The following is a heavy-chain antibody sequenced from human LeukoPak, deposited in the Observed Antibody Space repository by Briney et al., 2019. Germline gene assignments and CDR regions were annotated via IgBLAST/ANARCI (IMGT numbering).Heavy chain of an antibody. J-gene: IGHJ4*02. V-gene: IGHV4-39*01. CDR1: GGSISSSSFY. CDR2: IYYSGNT. CDR3: ARRFNWNYKLDY. D-gene: IGHD1-7*01. Sequence: ASETLSLTCTVSGGSISSSSFYWGWIRQPPGKGLEWIGSIYYSGNTHYNPSLKSRVSISVDTSKNQFSLTLSSVTAADTAVYYCARRFNWNYKLDYWSPGTLVTVSS.